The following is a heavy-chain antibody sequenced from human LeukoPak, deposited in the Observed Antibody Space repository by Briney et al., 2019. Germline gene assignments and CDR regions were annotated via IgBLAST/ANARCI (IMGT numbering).Heavy chain of an antibody. CDR1: GGSIIGYY. CDR3: ARAAVDMDV. J-gene: IGHJ6*03. D-gene: IGHD6-19*01. CDR2: VYINGNS. Sequence: SETLSLNCTVSGGSIIGYYWSWIRQPDGKGLEWIGRVYINGNSDYNPSLKSRVTMSIDTSTNQVYLRMTSVTAADTAVYYCARAAVDMDVWGKGTAVTVSS. V-gene: IGHV4-4*07.